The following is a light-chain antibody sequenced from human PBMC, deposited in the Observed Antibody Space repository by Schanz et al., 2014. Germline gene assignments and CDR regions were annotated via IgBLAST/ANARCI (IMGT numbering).Light chain of an antibody. CDR1: SSNIGNNY. J-gene: IGLJ2*01. V-gene: IGLV1-51*01. CDR2: DNN. Sequence: QSVLTQPPSVSGAPGQRVTISCSGSSSNIGNNYVSWYQQLPGTAPKLLIYDNNKRPSGIPDRFSGSKSGTSGTLDISGLQTGDEADYYCGTWDSSLSAVVFGGGTKLTVL. CDR3: GTWDSSLSAVV.